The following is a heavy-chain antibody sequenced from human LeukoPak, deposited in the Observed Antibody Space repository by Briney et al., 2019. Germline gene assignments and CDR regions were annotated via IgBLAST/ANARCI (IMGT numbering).Heavy chain of an antibody. Sequence: GASVKVSCKASGFTFTSSAVQWVRQARGQRLEWIGWSVVGSGNTNYAQKFQERVTITRDMSTSTAYMELSSLRSEDTAVYYCAATPCGGSCYDYYYGMDVWGQGTTVTVSS. V-gene: IGHV1-58*01. CDR3: AATPCGGSCYDYYYGMDV. D-gene: IGHD2-15*01. CDR2: SVVGSGNT. CDR1: GFTFTSSA. J-gene: IGHJ6*02.